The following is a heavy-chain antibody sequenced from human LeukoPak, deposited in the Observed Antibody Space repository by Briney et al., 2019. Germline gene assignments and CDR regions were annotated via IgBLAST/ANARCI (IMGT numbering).Heavy chain of an antibody. CDR2: ISYDGSYK. Sequence: GGSLRLSCAASGFTFSSYAMHWVRQAPGKGLEWVAVISYDGSYKYYADSVKGRFTISRDNSKNTLYLQMNSLRAEDTAVYYCARAEYYDFWSGYYFVAGLIDYWGQGTLVTVSS. J-gene: IGHJ4*02. D-gene: IGHD3-3*01. CDR1: GFTFSSYA. V-gene: IGHV3-30*04. CDR3: ARAEYYDFWSGYYFVAGLIDY.